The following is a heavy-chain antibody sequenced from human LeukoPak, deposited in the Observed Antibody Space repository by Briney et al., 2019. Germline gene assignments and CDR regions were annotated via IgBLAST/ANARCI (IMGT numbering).Heavy chain of an antibody. D-gene: IGHD3-22*01. V-gene: IGHV3-7*01. CDR3: ASLDYYDSSGYDY. Sequence: GGSLRLSCAASGFTFSSYWMSWVRQAPGKGLEWVANIKQDGSEKYYVDSVKGRFTISRDNAKNSLYLQMNSLRAEDTAVYYCASLDYYDSSGYDYWGQGTLVTVSS. CDR1: GFTFSSYW. J-gene: IGHJ4*02. CDR2: IKQDGSEK.